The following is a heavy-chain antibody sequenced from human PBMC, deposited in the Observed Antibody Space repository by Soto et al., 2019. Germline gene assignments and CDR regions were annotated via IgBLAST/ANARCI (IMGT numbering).Heavy chain of an antibody. CDR2: IIPIFGTA. CDR3: AGPRLNYDFWSGYYYY. J-gene: IGHJ4*02. CDR1: GGTFSSYA. D-gene: IGHD3-3*01. Sequence: SVKVSCKASGGTFSSYAISWVRQAPGQGLEWMGGIIPIFGTANYAQKFQGRVTITADESTSTAYMELSSLRSEDTAVYYCAGPRLNYDFWSGYYYYWGQGTLVTVSS. V-gene: IGHV1-69*13.